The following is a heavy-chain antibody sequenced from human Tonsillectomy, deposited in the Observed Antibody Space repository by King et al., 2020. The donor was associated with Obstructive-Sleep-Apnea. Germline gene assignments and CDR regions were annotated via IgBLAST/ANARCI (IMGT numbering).Heavy chain of an antibody. CDR1: GFTFDDYT. Sequence: VQLVESGGVVVQPGGSLRLSCAASGFTFDDYTMHWVRQAPGEGLEWGSLFSWGGGSTYYAHPVKGRFTLSRDNSKNTLYLQMNSLRTEDTALYYCAKSDSSGYYWCYFDYWGQGTLVTVSS. CDR2: FSWGGGST. D-gene: IGHD3-22*01. V-gene: IGHV3-43*01. CDR3: AKSDSSGYYWCYFDY. J-gene: IGHJ4*02.